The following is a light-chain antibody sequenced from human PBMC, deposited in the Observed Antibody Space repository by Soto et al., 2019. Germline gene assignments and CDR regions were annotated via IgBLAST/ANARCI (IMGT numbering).Light chain of an antibody. J-gene: IGKJ1*01. CDR3: QQYNSYSRT. CDR2: KAS. CDR1: QSISSW. V-gene: IGKV1-5*03. Sequence: DIQMTQSPSTLSASVGDRVTITCRASQSISSWLAWYQQQPGKAPKLLIYKASSLESGVPSRFSGNGSGAEFTLTISSLQPDDFATYYCQQYNSYSRTFGQGTKVDIK.